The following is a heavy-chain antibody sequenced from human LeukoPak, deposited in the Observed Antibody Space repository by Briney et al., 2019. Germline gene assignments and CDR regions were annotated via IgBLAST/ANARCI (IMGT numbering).Heavy chain of an antibody. Sequence: SESLSLTCTVSGGSISSYYWSWIRQPAGKGLEWIGRMYTSGSTNYNPSLKSRVTISVDTSKNQFSLKLNSVTAADTAVYYCASFYCSGGSCYQYSSYYYMDVWGKGTTVTISS. D-gene: IGHD2-15*01. V-gene: IGHV4-4*07. CDR3: ASFYCSGGSCYQYSSYYYMDV. CDR1: GGSISSYY. J-gene: IGHJ6*03. CDR2: MYTSGST.